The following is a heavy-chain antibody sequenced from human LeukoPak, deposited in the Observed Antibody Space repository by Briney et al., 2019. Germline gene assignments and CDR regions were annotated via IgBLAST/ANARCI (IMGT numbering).Heavy chain of an antibody. Sequence: ASVKVSCKASGYTFTGYYMHWVRQAPGQGLEWMGWINPNSGGTNYAQKFQGWVTMTRDTSISTAYMELSRLRSDDTAVYYCARDAYCTNGVCRYSGRDYWGQGTLVTVSS. CDR1: GYTFTGYY. V-gene: IGHV1-2*04. D-gene: IGHD2-8*01. J-gene: IGHJ4*02. CDR2: INPNSGGT. CDR3: ARDAYCTNGVCRYSGRDY.